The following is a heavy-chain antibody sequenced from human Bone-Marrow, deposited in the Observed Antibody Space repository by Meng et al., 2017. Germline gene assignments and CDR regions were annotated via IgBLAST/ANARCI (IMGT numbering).Heavy chain of an antibody. D-gene: IGHD5-18*01. CDR3: ARGSWLQLWLQDY. CDR2: INHSGST. CDR1: CGSFSGYY. V-gene: IGHV4-34*01. J-gene: IGHJ4*02. Sequence: QASLQQGGAVLLKPSGTLSLTCAVYCGSFSGYYWSWIRQPPGKGLEWIGEINHSGSTNYNPSLKSRVTISVDTSKNQFSLKLSSVTAADTAVYYCARGSWLQLWLQDYWGQGTLVTVSS.